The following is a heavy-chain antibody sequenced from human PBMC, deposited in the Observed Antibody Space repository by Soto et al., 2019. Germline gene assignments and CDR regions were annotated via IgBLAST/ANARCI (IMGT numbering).Heavy chain of an antibody. J-gene: IGHJ5*02. CDR2: IIPILGIA. CDR3: ARGPYPNYGPWYDNWFDP. CDR1: GGTFSSYT. Sequence: SVKVSCKASGGTFSSYTISWVRQAPGQGLEWMGRIIPILGIANYAQKFQGRVTITADKSTSTAYMELSSLRSEDTAVYYCARGPYPNYGPWYDNWFDPWGQGTLVTVSS. D-gene: IGHD4-17*01. V-gene: IGHV1-69*02.